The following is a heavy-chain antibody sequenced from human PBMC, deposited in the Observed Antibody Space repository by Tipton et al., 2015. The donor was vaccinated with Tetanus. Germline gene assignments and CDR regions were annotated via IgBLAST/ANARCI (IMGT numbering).Heavy chain of an antibody. CDR3: ARPIQGSYAMDA. CDR1: GFTFNTYS. J-gene: IGHJ6*02. Sequence: SLRLSCATSGFTFNTYSLNWVRQAPGRGLEWVSSISSSSNYISYAESVKGRFTVSRDNAKKSMFLQMINLRAEDTAIYYCARPIQGSYAMDAWGRGTTAIVSS. D-gene: IGHD5-18*01. V-gene: IGHV3-21*01. CDR2: ISSSSNYI.